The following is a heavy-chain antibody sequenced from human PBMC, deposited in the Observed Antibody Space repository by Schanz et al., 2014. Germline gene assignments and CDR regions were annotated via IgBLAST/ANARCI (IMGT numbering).Heavy chain of an antibody. D-gene: IGHD5-12*01. Sequence: VQLVESGGGLVKPGGSLRLSCAASGFTFSTYWMHWVRQAPGKGLVWVSHINSDGTTTTYADSVKGRFTISRDNAKNSLYLQMNSLRAEDTAVYYCARVDSGYDSHLYYYYYDMDVWGKGTTVTGSS. V-gene: IGHV3-74*02. CDR2: INSDGTTT. J-gene: IGHJ6*03. CDR3: ARVDSGYDSHLYYYYYDMDV. CDR1: GFTFSTYW.